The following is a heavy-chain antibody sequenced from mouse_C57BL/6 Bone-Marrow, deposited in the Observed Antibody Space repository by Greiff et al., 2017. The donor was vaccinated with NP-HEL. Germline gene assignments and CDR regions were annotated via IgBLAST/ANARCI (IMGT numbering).Heavy chain of an antibody. CDR2: INPNNGGT. Sequence: EVQLQQSGPELVKPGASVKISCKASGYTFTDYYMNWVKQSHGKSLEWIGDINPNNGGTSYNQKFKGKATLTVDKSSSTAYMELRSLTSEDSAVYYCARSSSFIGNLYLFDYWGKGTTLTVSS. D-gene: IGHD2-1*01. V-gene: IGHV1-26*01. CDR1: GYTFTDYY. J-gene: IGHJ2*01. CDR3: ARSSSFIGNLYLFDY.